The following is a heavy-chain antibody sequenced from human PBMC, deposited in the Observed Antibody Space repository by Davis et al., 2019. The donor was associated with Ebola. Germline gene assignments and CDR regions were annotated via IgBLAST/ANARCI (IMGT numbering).Heavy chain of an antibody. CDR1: EFTFSSYT. V-gene: IGHV3-21*04. J-gene: IGHJ4*02. Sequence: GGSLRLSCAASEFTFSSYTMNWVRQAPGKGLEWVSSISRSNTYIFYADSVKGRFTISRDNAKNTLYLQMNSLRAEDTAIYYCVKESAQSSGYDFDYWGQGTLVTVSS. CDR2: ISRSNTYI. CDR3: VKESAQSSGYDFDY. D-gene: IGHD5-12*01.